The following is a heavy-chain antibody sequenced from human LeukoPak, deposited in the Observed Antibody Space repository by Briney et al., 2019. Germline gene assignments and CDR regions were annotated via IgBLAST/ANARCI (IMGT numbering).Heavy chain of an antibody. D-gene: IGHD3-22*01. V-gene: IGHV4-39*01. CDR2: IYYSGST. Sequence: SETLCLTCTVSGGSISSSSYYWGWIRQPPGKGLEWIGSIYYSGSTYYNPSLKSRVTISVDTSKNQFSLKLSAVTATRTPVYSLASTPRPPVMIGGIDNWGKETRVTVPS. J-gene: IGHJ6*04. CDR1: GGSISSSSYY. CDR3: ASTPRPPVMIGGIDN.